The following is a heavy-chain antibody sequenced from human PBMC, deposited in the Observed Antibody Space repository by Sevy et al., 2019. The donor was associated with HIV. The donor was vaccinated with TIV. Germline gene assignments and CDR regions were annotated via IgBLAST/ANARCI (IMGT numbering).Heavy chain of an antibody. CDR2: ISSNGGST. CDR1: GFTFSSYA. V-gene: IGHV3-64D*06. Sequence: QAAGSLRLPCSASGFTFSSYAMHWVRQAPAKGLEYVSAISSNGGSTYYADSVKGRFTISRDNSKNTLYLQMSSLRAEDTAVYYCATYCSSTSCYASGGDYWGQGTLVTASS. CDR3: ATYCSSTSCYASGGDY. J-gene: IGHJ4*02. D-gene: IGHD2-2*01.